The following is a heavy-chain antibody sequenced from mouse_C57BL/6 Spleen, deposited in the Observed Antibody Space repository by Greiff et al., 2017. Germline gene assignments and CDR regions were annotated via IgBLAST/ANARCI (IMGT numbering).Heavy chain of an antibody. V-gene: IGHV5-4*01. CDR2: ISDGGSYT. CDR3: ARDDYGSSFDV. D-gene: IGHD1-1*01. Sequence: EVHLVESGGGLVKPGGSLKLSCAASGFTFSSYAMSWVRQTPEKRLEWVATISDGGSYTYYPDNVKGRVTISRDNAKNNLYLQMSHLKSEDTAMYYGARDDYGSSFDVWGTGTTVTVSS. CDR1: GFTFSSYA. J-gene: IGHJ1*03.